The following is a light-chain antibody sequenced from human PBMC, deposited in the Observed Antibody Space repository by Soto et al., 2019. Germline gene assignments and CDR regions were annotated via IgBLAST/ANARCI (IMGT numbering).Light chain of an antibody. CDR1: SSNIGSNA. Sequence: QSLLTQPPSASGTPGQRVSISCSGGSSNIGSNAVNWYRQVPGAAPKLLIYKNDQRASGVPARFSGSKSGAAASLAISGLQSADEADYFCATWDERLDVPVFGGGNKLTVL. CDR3: ATWDERLDVPV. J-gene: IGLJ2*01. CDR2: KND. V-gene: IGLV1-44*01.